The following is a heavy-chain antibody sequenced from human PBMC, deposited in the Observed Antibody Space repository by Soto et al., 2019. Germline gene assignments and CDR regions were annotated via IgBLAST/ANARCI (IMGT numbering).Heavy chain of an antibody. V-gene: IGHV4-39*01. J-gene: IGHJ5*02. Sequence: PSETLSLTCSVSGGSISRSNQYWGWIRQPPGKGLEWIGTFYYGGNSFYNPSLRSRVTISENTSKNQFSLQLNFVTAADTAVYYCARLPQALYQQNWFDPWGQGTLVTVS. CDR3: ARLPQALYQQNWFDP. CDR2: FYYGGNS. CDR1: GGSISRSNQY. D-gene: IGHD2-2*01.